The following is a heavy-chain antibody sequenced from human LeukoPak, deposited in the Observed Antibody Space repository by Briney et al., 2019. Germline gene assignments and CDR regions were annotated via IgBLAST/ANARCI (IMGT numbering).Heavy chain of an antibody. CDR3: ACYDYVWGSYRNWFDP. D-gene: IGHD3-16*02. CDR1: GGSFSGYY. V-gene: IGHV4-34*01. J-gene: IGHJ5*02. Sequence: SETLSLTCAVYGGSFSGYYWSWIRQPPGKGLEWIGEINHSGSTYYNPSLKSRVTISVDTSKNQFSLKLSSVTAADTAVYYCACYDYVWGSYRNWFDPWGQGTLVTVSS. CDR2: INHSGST.